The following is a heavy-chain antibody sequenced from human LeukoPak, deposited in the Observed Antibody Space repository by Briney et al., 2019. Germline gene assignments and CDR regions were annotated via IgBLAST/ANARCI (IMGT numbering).Heavy chain of an antibody. V-gene: IGHV3-30*04. CDR2: ISYVGSNK. CDR1: GVTFISYA. Sequence: SGGSLRLSCAASGVTFISYAMHWVRQAPGKGLEWVADISYVGSNKYYADSVKGRFTISRDNSKNTLYLQMNSLRPEDTAVYYCARGPRCGIRMIVVVTKGHFDYWGQGTLVTVSS. D-gene: IGHD3-22*01. J-gene: IGHJ4*02. CDR3: ARGPRCGIRMIVVVTKGHFDY.